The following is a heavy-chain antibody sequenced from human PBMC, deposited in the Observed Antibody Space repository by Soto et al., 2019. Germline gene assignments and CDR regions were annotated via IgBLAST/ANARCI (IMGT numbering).Heavy chain of an antibody. CDR2: INHSGST. Sequence: SETLSLTCAVYGGSFSGYYWSWIRQPPGKVLEWIGEINHSGSTNYNPSLKSRVTISVDTSKKQFSLKLSSVTAADTAVYYCGRGAKTFIVVVPAAAGDWFDPWGQGTLVTVS. J-gene: IGHJ5*02. CDR1: GGSFSGYY. D-gene: IGHD2-2*01. CDR3: GRGAKTFIVVVPAAAGDWFDP. V-gene: IGHV4-34*01.